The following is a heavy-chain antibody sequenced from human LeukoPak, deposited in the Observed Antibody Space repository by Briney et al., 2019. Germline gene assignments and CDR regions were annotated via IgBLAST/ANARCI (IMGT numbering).Heavy chain of an antibody. Sequence: PSETLSLTCAVYGGSFSGYYWSWIRQPPGKGLEWIGEINHSGSTNYNPSLKSRVTISVDTSKNQFSLKLSSVTAEDTAVYYCARRAGDYSHPYDYWGQGTLVTVSS. CDR2: INHSGST. D-gene: IGHD3-22*01. V-gene: IGHV4-34*01. CDR1: GGSFSGYY. CDR3: ARRAGDYSHPYDY. J-gene: IGHJ4*02.